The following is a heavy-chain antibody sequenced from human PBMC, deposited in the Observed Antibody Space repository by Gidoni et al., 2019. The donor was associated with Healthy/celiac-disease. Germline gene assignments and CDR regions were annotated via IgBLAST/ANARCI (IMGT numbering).Heavy chain of an antibody. V-gene: IGHV1-46*01. D-gene: IGHD4-4*01. CDR1: GYTFTSYY. Sequence: QVQLVQSGAEVKKPGAAVMVSCKASGYTFTSYYMHWVRQAPSGGSTSYAQKSQGRVTMTRDTSTSTVYMELSSLRSEDTAVYYCARAVIRVSNWFDPWGQGTLVTVSS. CDR2: GGST. CDR3: ARAVIRVSNWFDP. J-gene: IGHJ5*02.